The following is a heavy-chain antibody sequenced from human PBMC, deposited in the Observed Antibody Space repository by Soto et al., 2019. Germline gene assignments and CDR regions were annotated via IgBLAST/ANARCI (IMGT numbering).Heavy chain of an antibody. CDR1: GFTFSNNG. CDR2: ISYEGSEK. CDR3: VKDKGAAAGFDY. V-gene: IGHV3-30*18. D-gene: IGHD6-13*01. J-gene: IGHJ4*02. Sequence: QVHLVESGGGVVQPGRSLRLSCAASGFTFSNNGMHWVRQAPGKGLEWMGVISYEGSEKYYAASVKSRFTISRDNSKNTLYLQMDTLRAEDTAIYYCVKDKGAAAGFDYWGQGILVTVSS.